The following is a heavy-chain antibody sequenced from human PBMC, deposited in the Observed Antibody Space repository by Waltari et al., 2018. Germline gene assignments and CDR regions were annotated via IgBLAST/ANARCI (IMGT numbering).Heavy chain of an antibody. Sequence: QVQLQESGPGLVKPSETLYLTCAASGYSISSGYYWGWIRQPPGKGLEWIGSIYHSGSTYYNPSLKSRVTISVDTSKNQFSLKLSSVTAADTAVYYCASSRRRTGNSMNFDYWGQGTLVTVSS. J-gene: IGHJ4*02. CDR2: IYHSGST. V-gene: IGHV4-38-2*01. D-gene: IGHD5-12*01. CDR3: ASSRRRTGNSMNFDY. CDR1: GYSISSGYY.